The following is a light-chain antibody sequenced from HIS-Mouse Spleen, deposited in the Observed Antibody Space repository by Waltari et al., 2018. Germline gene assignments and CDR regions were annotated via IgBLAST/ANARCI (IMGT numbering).Light chain of an antibody. CDR2: AAS. Sequence: AIRMTQSPSSFSASTGDRVTITCRASHGLSSYLAWYQQKPGKAPKLLIYAASTLQSGVPSRFSGRGSGTDVTLTISCRQSEDFATYYCQQYYSYPYTFGQGTKLEIK. CDR3: QQYYSYPYT. CDR1: HGLSSY. V-gene: IGKV1-8*01. J-gene: IGKJ2*01.